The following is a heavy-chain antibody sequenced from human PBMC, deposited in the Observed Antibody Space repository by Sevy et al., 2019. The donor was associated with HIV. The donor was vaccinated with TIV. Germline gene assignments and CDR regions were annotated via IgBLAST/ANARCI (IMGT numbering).Heavy chain of an antibody. J-gene: IGHJ6*02. CDR3: ANSRGRFEGSSWLYYYYLMDV. D-gene: IGHD6-13*01. V-gene: IGHV3-30*18. Sequence: GGSLRLSCAASGFTFSKIGMHWVRQAPGKGLEWVAVISNDGSDKQYADAVKGRFTISRENSKDTLFLQMNSLRLEDSAVYYCANSRGRFEGSSWLYYYYLMDVWGQGTTVTVSS. CDR1: GFTFSKIG. CDR2: ISNDGSDK.